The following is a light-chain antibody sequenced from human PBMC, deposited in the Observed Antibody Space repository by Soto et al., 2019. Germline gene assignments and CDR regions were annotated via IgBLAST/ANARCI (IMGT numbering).Light chain of an antibody. CDR3: QQTYSATQT. CDR2: AAS. Sequence: EIQMTQSPSSLSAFVGDRVTITCRASQSVNNHFNWYQQKPGKAPTLLIYAASGLQSGVPSRFSGSGSGTDFTLTISNLQPEDFATYYCQQTYSATQTFGQGTKLEIK. J-gene: IGKJ2*01. CDR1: QSVNNH. V-gene: IGKV1-39*01.